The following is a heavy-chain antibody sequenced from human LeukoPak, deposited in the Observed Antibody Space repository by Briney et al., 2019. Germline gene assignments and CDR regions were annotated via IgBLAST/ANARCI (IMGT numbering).Heavy chain of an antibody. D-gene: IGHD6-19*01. CDR1: GYTFTSYY. V-gene: IGHV1-46*01. CDR2: INPSGGST. Sequence: ASVKVSCKASGYTFTSYYMHWVRQAPGQGLEWMGIINPSGGSTSYAQKFQGRVTMTRDTSTSTVYMELSSLRSEDTAVYYCASSVPDDALDIWGQGTMVTVSS. CDR3: ASSVPDDALDI. J-gene: IGHJ3*02.